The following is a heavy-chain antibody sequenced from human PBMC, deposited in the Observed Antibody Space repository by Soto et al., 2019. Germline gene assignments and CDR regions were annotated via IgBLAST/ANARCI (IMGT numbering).Heavy chain of an antibody. CDR2: ISGTSSVI. D-gene: IGHD3-10*01. Sequence: EVQLVESGGGMVHPGGSLRLSCAASGFTFRIYEMTWVRQAPGKGPEWVSFISGTSSVILDADSVKGRFTTSRDNAKNSLYLQMNNLRVDDTAVYYCARVRQVRGVLVGGGPIGGMDVWGQGTTVTVSS. V-gene: IGHV3-48*03. CDR1: GFTFRIYE. J-gene: IGHJ6*02. CDR3: ARVRQVRGVLVGGGPIGGMDV.